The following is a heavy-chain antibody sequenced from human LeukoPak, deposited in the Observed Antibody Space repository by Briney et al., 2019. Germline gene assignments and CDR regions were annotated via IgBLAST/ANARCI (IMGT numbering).Heavy chain of an antibody. Sequence: GASVKVSRKASGGTFSSYAISWVRQAPGQGLEWMGGIIPIFGTANYAQKFQGRVTITADESTSTAYMELSSLRSEDTAVYYCARDPTVTSLGAGWGFDPWGQGTLVTVSS. J-gene: IGHJ5*02. CDR1: GGTFSSYA. CDR2: IIPIFGTA. CDR3: ARDPTVTSLGAGWGFDP. V-gene: IGHV1-69*13. D-gene: IGHD4-17*01.